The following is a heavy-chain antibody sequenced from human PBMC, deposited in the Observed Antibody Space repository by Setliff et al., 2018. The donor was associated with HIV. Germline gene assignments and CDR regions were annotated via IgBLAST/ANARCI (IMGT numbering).Heavy chain of an antibody. CDR3: ARGGYSGEFLDAFDI. J-gene: IGHJ3*02. CDR2: INCASGRT. V-gene: IGHV1-46*01. D-gene: IGHD5-12*01. CDR1: EYIFTDYY. Sequence: ASVKVSCKTSEYIFTDYYIHWVRQAPGQGLEWMGIINCASGRTVYTEKIKGRLAMARDMSRTTVYMELTSLRTEGTAVYYCARGGYSGEFLDAFDIWGQGTLVTVSS.